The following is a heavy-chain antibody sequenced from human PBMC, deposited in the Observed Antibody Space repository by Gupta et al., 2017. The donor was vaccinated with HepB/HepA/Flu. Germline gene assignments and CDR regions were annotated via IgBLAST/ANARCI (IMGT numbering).Heavy chain of an antibody. J-gene: IGHJ6*03. D-gene: IGHD1-26*01. V-gene: IGHV1-2*02. Sequence: QVQLVPSGAEVKTPGASVTVSCQASGYTFTGYYMPGVRQAPGQGLEWMGWINPNSGGTNYAQKFQGRVTMTRDTSISTAYMELSRLRSDDTAVYYCARDNSGSYYYYYMDVWGKGTTVTVSS. CDR2: INPNSGGT. CDR3: ARDNSGSYYYYYMDV. CDR1: GYTFTGYY.